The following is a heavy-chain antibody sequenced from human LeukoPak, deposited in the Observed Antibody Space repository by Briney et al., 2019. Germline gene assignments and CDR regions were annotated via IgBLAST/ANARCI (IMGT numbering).Heavy chain of an antibody. V-gene: IGHV4-4*02. CDR3: ATTAAAGTRLAWFDP. Sequence: PSGTLSLTCVVSGGSISSYNWWSWVRQPPGKGLEWIGEIYHSGSTNYNPSLKSRVTISLDKSKNQFSLKLSSVTAADTAVYYCATTAAAGTRLAWFDPWGQGTLVPVSS. CDR1: GGSISSYNW. CDR2: IYHSGST. J-gene: IGHJ5*02. D-gene: IGHD6-13*01.